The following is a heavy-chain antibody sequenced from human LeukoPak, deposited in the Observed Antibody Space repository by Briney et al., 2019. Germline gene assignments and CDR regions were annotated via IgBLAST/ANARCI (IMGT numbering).Heavy chain of an antibody. CDR2: ICPGDSDT. V-gene: IGHV5-51*01. Sequence: GESLKISCKASGYSFTRYWIGWVRQMPGKGLEWMGIICPGDSDTRYSPSFQGRVTISADRSISTAYLQWSSLKASDTAMYFCARRYGSSGYYYDYWGQGTLVTVSS. CDR3: ARRYGSSGYYYDY. D-gene: IGHD3-22*01. CDR1: GYSFTRYW. J-gene: IGHJ4*02.